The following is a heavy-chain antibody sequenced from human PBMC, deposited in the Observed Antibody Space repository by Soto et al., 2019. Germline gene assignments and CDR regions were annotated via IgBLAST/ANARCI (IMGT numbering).Heavy chain of an antibody. CDR1: GGSFSGYY. CDR3: ARARVARWIQLWAYYYYGMDV. CDR2: INHSGST. Sequence: SETLSLTCAVYGGSFSGYYWSWIRQPPRKALEWIGEINHSGSTNYNPSPKSRVTISVDTSKNQFSLKRSSVTAADTAVYYCARARVARWIQLWAYYYYGMDVWGQGTTV. J-gene: IGHJ6*02. V-gene: IGHV4-34*01. D-gene: IGHD5-18*01.